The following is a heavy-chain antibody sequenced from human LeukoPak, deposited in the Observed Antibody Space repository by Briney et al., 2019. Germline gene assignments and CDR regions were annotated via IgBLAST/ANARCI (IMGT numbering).Heavy chain of an antibody. CDR1: GFTFSSYA. J-gene: IGHJ4*02. D-gene: IGHD2-15*01. Sequence: GRSLRLSCAASGFTFSSYAMHWVRQAPGKGLEWVANIKQDGSEKYYVDSVKGRFTTSRDNAKNSLYLQMNSLRAEDTAVYYCARWGQYCSGGSCYLFFDYWGQGTLVTVSS. CDR2: IKQDGSEK. CDR3: ARWGQYCSGGSCYLFFDY. V-gene: IGHV3-7*01.